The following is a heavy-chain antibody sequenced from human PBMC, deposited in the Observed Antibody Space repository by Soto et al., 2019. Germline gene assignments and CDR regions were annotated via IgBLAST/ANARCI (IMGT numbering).Heavy chain of an antibody. CDR3: ARDRGYTGLCGLDP. J-gene: IGHJ5*02. CDR1: GGTFSSHG. CDR2: IIPFFGTT. V-gene: IGHV1-69*18. D-gene: IGHD5-18*01. Sequence: QVQVVQSGAEVRKPGSSVKVSCKASGGTFSSHGVGWVRQAPGQGLEWMGKIIPFFGTTNYAQKFQSRVTITADESTSTFYLEVSSLTSEDTAIYYGARDRGYTGLCGLDPWGQGTLVTVSS.